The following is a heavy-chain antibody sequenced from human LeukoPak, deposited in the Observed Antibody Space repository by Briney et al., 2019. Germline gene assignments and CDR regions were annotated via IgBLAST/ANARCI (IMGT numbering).Heavy chain of an antibody. CDR1: GGTFSSYA. V-gene: IGHV1-69*04. Sequence: RASVKVSCKASGGTFSSYAISWVRQAPGQGLEWMGRIIPILGIANYAQKFQGRVTITADKSTSTAYMELSSLRSEDTAAYYCARVRQLPIVGATSNWFDPWGQGTLVTVSS. D-gene: IGHD1-26*01. J-gene: IGHJ5*02. CDR3: ARVRQLPIVGATSNWFDP. CDR2: IIPILGIA.